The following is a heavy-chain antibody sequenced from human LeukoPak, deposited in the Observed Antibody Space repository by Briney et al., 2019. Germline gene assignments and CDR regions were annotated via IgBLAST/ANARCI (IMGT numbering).Heavy chain of an antibody. J-gene: IGHJ3*02. CDR1: GGSISSSSYY. CDR3: ARDYDSSGYHDAFHI. D-gene: IGHD3-22*01. V-gene: IGHV4-39*07. CDR2: IYHGGNT. Sequence: PSETLSLTFTVSGGSISSSSYYWGWIRQPPGKGLEWIGSIYHGGNTFYNPSLKSRVTISVDTSKNQFSLQLSSVTAADTAVYYCARDYDSSGYHDAFHIWGQGTMVTVSS.